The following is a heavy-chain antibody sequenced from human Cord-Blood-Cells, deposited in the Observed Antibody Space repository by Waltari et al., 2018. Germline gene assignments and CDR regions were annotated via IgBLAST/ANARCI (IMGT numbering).Heavy chain of an antibody. J-gene: IGHJ6*02. V-gene: IGHV4-4*02. CDR3: ARDLPFLEGYYGMDV. CDR2: LYHSGST. D-gene: IGHD3-3*01. CDR1: GGPLSSSNW. Sequence: QVQLQESGPGLVKPSGTLSLTCAVSGGPLSSSNWRSWARQPPGKGLEWIGELYHSGSTNYNPSLKSRVTISVDKSKNQFSLKLSSVTAADTAVYYCARDLPFLEGYYGMDVWGQGTTVTVSS.